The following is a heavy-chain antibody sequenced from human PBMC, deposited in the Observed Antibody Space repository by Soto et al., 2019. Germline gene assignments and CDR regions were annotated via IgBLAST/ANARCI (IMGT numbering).Heavy chain of an antibody. CDR3: ARDRGSVGATTWPAFDY. V-gene: IGHV1-3*01. CDR1: GYTFTSYA. D-gene: IGHD1-26*01. CDR2: INAGNGNT. Sequence: GASVKVSCKASGYTFTSYAMHWVRQAPGQRLEWMGWINAGNGNTKYSQKFQGRVTITRDTSASTAYMELSSLRSEDTAVYYCARDRGSVGATTWPAFDYWGQGTLVTVSS. J-gene: IGHJ4*02.